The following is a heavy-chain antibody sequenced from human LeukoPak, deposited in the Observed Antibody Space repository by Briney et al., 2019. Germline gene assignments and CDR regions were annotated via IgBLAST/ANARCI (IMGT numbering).Heavy chain of an antibody. V-gene: IGHV3-9*03. J-gene: IGHJ4*02. CDR3: ATATVTTYWAFDY. CDR2: ISWNSGSI. Sequence: PGGSLRLSCAASGFTFDDYAMLWVRQAPGKGLEWVSGISWNSGSIGYADSVKGRFTISRDNAKNSLYLQMNSLRAEDMALYYCATATVTTYWAFDYWGQGTLVTVSS. D-gene: IGHD4-17*01. CDR1: GFTFDDYA.